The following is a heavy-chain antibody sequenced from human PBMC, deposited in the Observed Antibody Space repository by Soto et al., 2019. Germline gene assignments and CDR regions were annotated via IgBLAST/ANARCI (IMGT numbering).Heavy chain of an antibody. D-gene: IGHD2-2*01. V-gene: IGHV3-21*01. CDR3: ARGCSSASCYYY. J-gene: IGHJ4*02. Sequence: GGSLRLSCTASGFMFSSYTMNWVRQAPGKGLEWVSSVSFRGDIYYADSLEGRFTISRDDDKNSLYLQMNSLRAEDTAVYYCARGCSSASCYYYWGQGTLVTVSS. CDR1: GFMFSSYT. CDR2: VSFRGDI.